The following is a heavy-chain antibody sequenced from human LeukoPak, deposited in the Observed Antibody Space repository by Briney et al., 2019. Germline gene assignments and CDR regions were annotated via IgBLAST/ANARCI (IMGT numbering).Heavy chain of an antibody. D-gene: IGHD1/OR15-1a*01. CDR2: VSFDGNTT. CDR3: ARFRAATTRFDY. V-gene: IGHV3-30*09. CDR1: GFTFRNHA. J-gene: IGHJ4*02. Sequence: GWSLRLSCAASGFTFRNHAMYWVRQAPGRGLEWAAVVSFDGNTTFYSDSVKGRFAISRDNSKNTLYLEMNSLRPEDTAVYYCARFRAATTRFDYWGQGTLVTVSS.